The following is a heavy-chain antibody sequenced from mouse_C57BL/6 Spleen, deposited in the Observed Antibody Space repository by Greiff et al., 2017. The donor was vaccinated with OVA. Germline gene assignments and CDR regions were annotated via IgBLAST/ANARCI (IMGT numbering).Heavy chain of an antibody. J-gene: IGHJ1*03. CDR2: ISYSGSS. CDR3: ARGVTTVVGYFDV. CDR1: GYSITSGYD. V-gene: IGHV3-1*01. Sequence: EVQLVESGPGMVKPSQSLSLTCTVTGYSITSGYDWHWIRHFPGNKLDWMGYISYSGSSNYNPSLKSRISITHDTSKNHFFLKLNSVTTEETATYYCARGVTTVVGYFDVWGTGTTVTVSS. D-gene: IGHD1-1*01.